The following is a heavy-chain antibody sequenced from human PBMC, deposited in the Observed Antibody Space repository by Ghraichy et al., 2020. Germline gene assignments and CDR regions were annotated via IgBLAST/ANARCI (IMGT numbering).Heavy chain of an antibody. V-gene: IGHV1-69*13. CDR2: IIPIFGTA. J-gene: IGHJ6*02. CDR3: ARGLNPPYGSGSYYGMDV. CDR1: GGTFSSYA. Sequence: SVKVSCKASGGTFSSYAISWMRQAPGQGLEWMGGIIPIFGTANYAQKFQGRVTITADESTSTAYMELSSLRSEDTAVYYCARGLNPPYGSGSYYGMDVWGQGTTVTVSS. D-gene: IGHD3-10*01.